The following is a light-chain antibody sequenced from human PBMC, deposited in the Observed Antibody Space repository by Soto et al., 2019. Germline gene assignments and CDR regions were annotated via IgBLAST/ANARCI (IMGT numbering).Light chain of an antibody. CDR3: SSYTSSSTIGVV. Sequence: QSVLTQPASVSGSPGQSITISCTGTSSDVGGYNYVSWYQQHPGKAPKLMIYDVSNRPSGVSNRFSGSKSGNTASLTISGLQAEDEADYFCSSYTSSSTIGVVFGGGTKVTDL. CDR1: SSDVGGYNY. V-gene: IGLV2-14*01. J-gene: IGLJ2*01. CDR2: DVS.